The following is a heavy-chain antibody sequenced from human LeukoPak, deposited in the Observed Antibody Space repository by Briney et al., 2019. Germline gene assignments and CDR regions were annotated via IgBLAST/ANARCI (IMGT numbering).Heavy chain of an antibody. CDR3: ARGYCSSTSCSLVDY. J-gene: IGHJ4*02. CDR2: INSDGSST. Sequence: GGSLRLSCAASGFTFSSYWIHWVRQAPGKGLEWVSRINSDGSSTSYADSVKGRFTISRDNAKDTLYLQMNSLRAEDTAVYYCARGYCSSTSCSLVDYWGQGTLVTVSS. V-gene: IGHV3-74*01. CDR1: GFTFSSYW. D-gene: IGHD2-2*01.